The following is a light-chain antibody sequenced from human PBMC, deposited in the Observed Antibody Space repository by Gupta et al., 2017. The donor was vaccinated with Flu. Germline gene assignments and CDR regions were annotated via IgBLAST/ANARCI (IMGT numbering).Light chain of an antibody. CDR3: GAWDSTLRVYV. Sequence: QALLTQPPSISAASGQKVPIPCSGTYSNVGSNYVAWYQQFPGTAPRLLIYEDNKRPSDVSDRFSASKSGSSATLEITGVQTGDEADYHCGAWDSTLRVYVFGTG. CDR2: EDN. CDR1: YSNVGSNY. J-gene: IGLJ1*01. V-gene: IGLV1-51*02.